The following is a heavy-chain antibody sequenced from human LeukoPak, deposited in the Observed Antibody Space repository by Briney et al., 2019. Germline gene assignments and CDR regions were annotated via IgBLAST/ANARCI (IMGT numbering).Heavy chain of an antibody. V-gene: IGHV3-23*01. J-gene: IGHJ6*03. Sequence: GGSLRLSCAASGFTFSSYWMHWVRQAPGKGLEWVSAISGSGGWTYYADSVKGRFTISRDNSQNTLYLQMNSLRAEDTAVYYCAKRRGLELLYYYYMDVWGKGTTVTVSS. CDR1: GFTFSSYW. CDR2: ISGSGGWT. D-gene: IGHD1-7*01. CDR3: AKRRGLELLYYYYMDV.